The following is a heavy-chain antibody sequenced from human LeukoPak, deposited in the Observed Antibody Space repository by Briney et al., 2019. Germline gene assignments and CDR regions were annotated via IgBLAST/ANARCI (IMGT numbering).Heavy chain of an antibody. V-gene: IGHV3-74*01. J-gene: IGHJ4*02. D-gene: IGHD3-10*01. CDR3: TRGYSSSGSYSFDY. CDR1: GFTFSSYW. Sequence: TGGSLRLPCAASGFTFSSYWMHWVRQVPGKGLVWVSRISSDGSSISYADSVRGRFTISRDNAKNTLYLQMNSLRAEDSAVYYCTRGYSSSGSYSFDYWGQGTLVTVSS. CDR2: ISSDGSSI.